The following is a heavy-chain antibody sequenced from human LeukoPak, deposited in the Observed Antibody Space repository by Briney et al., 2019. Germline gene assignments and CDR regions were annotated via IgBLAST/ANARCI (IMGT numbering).Heavy chain of an antibody. V-gene: IGHV1-69*05. CDR1: GGTFSSYA. CDR3: ARDTRRQSSSGYYLMDAFDI. CDR2: IIPIFGTR. J-gene: IGHJ3*02. Sequence: SVKVSCKASGGTFSSYAISWVRQAPGQGLEWMGRIIPIFGTRNYAQKFQGRVTIITDESTSTAYMELSSLRSEDTAVYYCARDTRRQSSSGYYLMDAFDIWGQGTMVTVSS. D-gene: IGHD3-22*01.